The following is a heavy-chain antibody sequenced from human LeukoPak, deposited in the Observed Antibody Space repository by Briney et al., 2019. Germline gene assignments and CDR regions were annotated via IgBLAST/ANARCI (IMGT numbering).Heavy chain of an antibody. CDR1: GYTFTGYY. D-gene: IGHD3-3*01. CDR2: INPNSGGT. Sequence: GASVKVSCKASGYTFTGYYMHWVRQAPGQGLEWMGRINPNSGGTNYAQKFQGRVTMTRDTSISTAYMELSRLRSEDTAVYYCATEDFWSGYYRYWGQGTLVTVSS. J-gene: IGHJ4*02. CDR3: ATEDFWSGYYRY. V-gene: IGHV1-2*06.